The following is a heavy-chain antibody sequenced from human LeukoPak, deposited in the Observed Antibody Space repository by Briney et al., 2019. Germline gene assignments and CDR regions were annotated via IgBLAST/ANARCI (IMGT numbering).Heavy chain of an antibody. CDR3: ARRGDSSGYYYFDY. D-gene: IGHD3-22*01. J-gene: IGHJ4*02. CDR2: IYYSGTT. Sequence: SETLSLTCTVSGGSISSSSYYWGWIRQPPGKGQEWIGSIYYSGTTYYNPSLKSRVTISVDTSKNQFSLKLSSVTAADTAVYYCARRGDSSGYYYFDYWGQGTLVTVSS. V-gene: IGHV4-39*01. CDR1: GGSISSSSYY.